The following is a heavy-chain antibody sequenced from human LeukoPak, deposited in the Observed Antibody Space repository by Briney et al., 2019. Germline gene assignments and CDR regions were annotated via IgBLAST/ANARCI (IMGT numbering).Heavy chain of an antibody. CDR1: GFTFMNYA. D-gene: IGHD4-17*01. CDR3: ANEGPDYGDYRSGDYFDF. J-gene: IGHJ4*02. CDR2: ISDDSSKT. V-gene: IGHV3-23*01. Sequence: GGSLRLSCAASGFTFMNYAMGWVRQAPGKGLECVSAISDDSSKTSYADSVKGRFTISRDYSKNTLYLQMNSLRAEDTAVYYCANEGPDYGDYRSGDYFDFWGQGTLVTVSS.